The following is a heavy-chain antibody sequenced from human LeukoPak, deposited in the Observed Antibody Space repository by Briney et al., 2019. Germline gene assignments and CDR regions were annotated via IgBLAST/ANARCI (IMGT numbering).Heavy chain of an antibody. CDR1: GFTFSSYA. D-gene: IGHD5-18*01. V-gene: IGHV3-23*01. CDR3: AKDPELQLWIAAFFDY. J-gene: IGHJ4*02. CDR2: ISGSGGST. Sequence: SGGSLRLSCAAPGFTFSSYAMSWVRQAPGKGLEWVSAISGSGGSTYYADSVKGRFTISRDNSKNTLYLQMNSLRAEDTAVYYCAKDPELQLWIAAFFDYWGQGTLVTVSS.